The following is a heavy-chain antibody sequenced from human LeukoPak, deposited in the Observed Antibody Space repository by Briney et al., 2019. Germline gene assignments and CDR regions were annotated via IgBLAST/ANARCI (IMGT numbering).Heavy chain of an antibody. CDR3: AKDLSSYGYYYYYGMDV. V-gene: IGHV3-30*18. CDR2: ISYDGSNK. Sequence: GGSLRLSCAASGFTFSSYGMHWVRQAPGKGLEWVAVISYDGSNKYYADSVKGRFTISRDNSKNTLYLQMNSLRAEDTAVYYCAKDLSSYGYYYYYGMDVWAKGPRSPSP. J-gene: IGHJ6*02. D-gene: IGHD5-18*01. CDR1: GFTFSSYG.